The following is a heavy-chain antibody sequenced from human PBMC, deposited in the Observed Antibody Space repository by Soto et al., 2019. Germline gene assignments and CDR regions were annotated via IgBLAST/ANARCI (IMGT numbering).Heavy chain of an antibody. D-gene: IGHD2-8*02. J-gene: IGHJ4*02. V-gene: IGHV4-59*01. Sequence: PSETLSLTCPVSGGSISGYYLSLIRQPPGEGLELIGYMYKTGSTVYNPSLKSRVTISVDTSKNQFSLKLSSVTAADTAVYYCARDKITGLFDYWGQGTLVTVSS. CDR2: MYKTGST. CDR1: GGSISGYY. CDR3: ARDKITGLFDY.